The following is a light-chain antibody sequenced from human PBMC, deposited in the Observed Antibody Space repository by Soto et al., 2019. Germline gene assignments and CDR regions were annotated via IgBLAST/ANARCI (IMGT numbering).Light chain of an antibody. CDR2: DVS. V-gene: IGLV2-14*03. CDR3: YSYTSSNTYV. Sequence: QSALTQPASVSGSTGQSITIPCTGTSSDVGGYNYVSWYQHHPGKVPQLMIYDVSNRPSGVSNRFSGSKSGNTASLTISGLQAEDEADYYCYSYTSSNTYVFGTGTKVTVL. CDR1: SSDVGGYNY. J-gene: IGLJ1*01.